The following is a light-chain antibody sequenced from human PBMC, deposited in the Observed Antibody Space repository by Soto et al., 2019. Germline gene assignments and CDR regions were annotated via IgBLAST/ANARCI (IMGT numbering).Light chain of an antibody. CDR2: GAS. CDR1: QSISRN. CDR3: QQSYNTPRT. V-gene: IGKV1-39*01. Sequence: DIQMTQSPSSLSASVGDRVTITCRASQSISRNLNWYQQKPGTAPKLLMFGASTLQSGVPSRFSGSGSGTDFTFTITSLQPEDFATYYCQQSYNTPRTFGQGTKVDIK. J-gene: IGKJ1*01.